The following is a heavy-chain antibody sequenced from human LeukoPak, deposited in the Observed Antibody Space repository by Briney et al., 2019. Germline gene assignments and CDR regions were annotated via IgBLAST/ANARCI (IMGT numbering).Heavy chain of an antibody. D-gene: IGHD5-18*01. Sequence: GGSLRLSCEASGFMFSSYWMNRVRQAPGKGLEWVANIKQGGSEKYYVDSVKGRFSISRDNAKSSLFLQMNSLRADDTAVYYCAMAGYTDGPFDFDYWGQGTLVTVSS. CDR2: IKQGGSEK. CDR1: GFMFSSYW. J-gene: IGHJ4*02. CDR3: AMAGYTDGPFDFDY. V-gene: IGHV3-7*01.